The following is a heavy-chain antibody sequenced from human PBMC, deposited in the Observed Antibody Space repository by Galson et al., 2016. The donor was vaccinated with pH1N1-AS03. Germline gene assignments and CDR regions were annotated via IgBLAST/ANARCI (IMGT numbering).Heavy chain of an antibody. Sequence: LSLTCAVSGGSMTSPDWWSWVRQPPGKGLEWIGEVHYSGTTSYNPSLNSRVTMSIDKSNNQFSLNLGSVTAADTAVYFCASAGYHTPGYHYWGQGALVTVSS. V-gene: IGHV4-4*01. CDR2: VHYSGTT. J-gene: IGHJ4*02. CDR1: GGSMTSPDW. D-gene: IGHD3-16*02. CDR3: ASAGYHTPGYHY.